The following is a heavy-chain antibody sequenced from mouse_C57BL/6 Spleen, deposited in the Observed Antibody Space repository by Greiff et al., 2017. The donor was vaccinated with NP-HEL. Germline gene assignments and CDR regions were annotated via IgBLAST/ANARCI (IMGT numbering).Heavy chain of an antibody. J-gene: IGHJ3*01. V-gene: IGHV1-15*01. D-gene: IGHD2-12*01. Sequence: VQRVESGAELVRPGASVTLSCKASGYTFTDYEMHWVKQTPVHGLEWIGAIDPETGGTAYNQKFKGKAILTADKSSSTAYMELRSLTSEDSAVYYCTRMLYWFAYWGQGTLVTVSA. CDR2: IDPETGGT. CDR3: TRMLYWFAY. CDR1: GYTFTDYE.